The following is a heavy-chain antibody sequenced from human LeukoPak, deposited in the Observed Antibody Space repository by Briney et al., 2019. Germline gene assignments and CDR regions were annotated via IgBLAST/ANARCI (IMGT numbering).Heavy chain of an antibody. CDR3: ARGTVGATL. CDR2: ISSWGHTI. J-gene: IGHJ4*02. D-gene: IGHD1-26*01. V-gene: IGHV3-48*03. CDR1: GFTFNNYE. Sequence: GGSLRLSCAASGFTFNNYEMNWVRQAPGKGLEWISYISSWGHTIYYADSVKGRFTISRDNAKNSLYLQMDSLRAEDTALYYCARGTVGATLWGQGTLVTVSS.